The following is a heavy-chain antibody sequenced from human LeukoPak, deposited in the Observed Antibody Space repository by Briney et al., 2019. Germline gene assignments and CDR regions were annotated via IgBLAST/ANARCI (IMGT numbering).Heavy chain of an antibody. CDR1: GYTFTSYD. CDR3: ARGYCSSTSCYLYYYYMDV. V-gene: IGHV1-8*01. J-gene: IGHJ6*03. Sequence: ASVKVSCKASGYTFTSYDINWVRQATGQGLEWMGWMNPNSGNTGYAQKFQGRVTMTRSTSISTAYMELSSLRSEDTAVYYCARGYCSSTSCYLYYYYMDVWGKGTTVTVSS. D-gene: IGHD2-2*01. CDR2: MNPNSGNT.